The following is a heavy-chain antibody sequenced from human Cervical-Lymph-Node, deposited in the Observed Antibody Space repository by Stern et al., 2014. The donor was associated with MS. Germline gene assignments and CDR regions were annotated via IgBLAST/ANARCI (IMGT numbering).Heavy chain of an antibody. CDR3: AREPATSLPTAVAGSFDY. Sequence: SVKGRFTISRDNSKDTLYLQMNSLRTEDTAVYYCAREPATSLPTAVAGSFDYWGQGTLVTVSS. D-gene: IGHD6-19*01. J-gene: IGHJ4*02. V-gene: IGHV3-30*01.